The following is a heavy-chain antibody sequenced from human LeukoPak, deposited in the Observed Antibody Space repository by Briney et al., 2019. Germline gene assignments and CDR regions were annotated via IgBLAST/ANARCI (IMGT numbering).Heavy chain of an antibody. D-gene: IGHD3-16*01. CDR2: INHNGNVN. J-gene: IGHJ6*02. Sequence: AGSLRLSCAASGFTFSSYWMNWARQAPGKGLEWVASINHNGNVNYYVDSVKGRFTISRDNAKNSLYLQMSNLRAEDTAVYFCARGGGLDVWGQGATVTVSS. CDR3: ARGGGLDV. V-gene: IGHV3-7*03. CDR1: GFTFSSYW.